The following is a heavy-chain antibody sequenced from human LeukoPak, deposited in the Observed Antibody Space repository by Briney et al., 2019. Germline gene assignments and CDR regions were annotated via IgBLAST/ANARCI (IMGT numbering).Heavy chain of an antibody. D-gene: IGHD6-19*01. CDR1: GFTFSSYW. Sequence: GGSLRLSCAASGFTFSSYWMSWVRQAPGKGLEWVANIKQDGSEKYYVDSVKGRFTISRDNAKNSLYLQMNSLRAEDTAVYYCASGYSSGWKGYYFDYWGQGTLVTVSS. J-gene: IGHJ4*02. CDR3: ASGYSSGWKGYYFDY. V-gene: IGHV3-7*01. CDR2: IKQDGSEK.